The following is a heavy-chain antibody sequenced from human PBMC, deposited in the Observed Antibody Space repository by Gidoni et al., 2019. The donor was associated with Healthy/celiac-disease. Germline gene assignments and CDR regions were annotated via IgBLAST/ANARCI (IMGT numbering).Heavy chain of an antibody. CDR2: IKQDGSEK. Sequence: EVQLVESGGGLVQPGGSLRLSCAASGFTFSSYWMSWVRQAPGKGLEWVANIKQDGSEKYYVVSVKGRFTISRDNAKNSLYLQMNSLRAEDTAVYYCASGGSWYPHSHYYMDVWGKGTTVTVSS. D-gene: IGHD6-13*01. CDR1: GFTFSSYW. CDR3: ASGGSWYPHSHYYMDV. V-gene: IGHV3-7*03. J-gene: IGHJ6*03.